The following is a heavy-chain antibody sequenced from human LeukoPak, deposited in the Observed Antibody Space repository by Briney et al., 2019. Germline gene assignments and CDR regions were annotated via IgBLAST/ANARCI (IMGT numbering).Heavy chain of an antibody. D-gene: IGHD6-13*01. V-gene: IGHV3-11*06. J-gene: IGHJ4*02. CDR2: ISSSSIYT. CDR3: ARDLQQQPGKGCYFGY. CDR1: GFTFSDYY. Sequence: GGSLRLSCAASGFTFSDYYMSWVRQAPGKGLEWVSYISSSSIYTNYADSVKGRFTISRDNAKNSLYLQMNSLRAEDTAVYYCARDLQQQPGKGCYFGYWGQGTLVTVSS.